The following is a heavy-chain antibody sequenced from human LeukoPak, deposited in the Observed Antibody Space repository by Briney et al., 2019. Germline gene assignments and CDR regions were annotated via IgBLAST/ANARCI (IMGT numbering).Heavy chain of an antibody. V-gene: IGHV4-31*03. Sequence: PSQTLPLTCTVSGGSISSGGYYWSWIRQHPGKGLEWIGYIYYSGSTYYNPSLKSRVTISVDTSKNQFSLKLSSVTAADTAVYYCARGDVDTAMVTDYWGQGTLVTVSS. D-gene: IGHD5-18*01. CDR1: GGSISSGGYY. CDR2: IYYSGST. J-gene: IGHJ4*02. CDR3: ARGDVDTAMVTDY.